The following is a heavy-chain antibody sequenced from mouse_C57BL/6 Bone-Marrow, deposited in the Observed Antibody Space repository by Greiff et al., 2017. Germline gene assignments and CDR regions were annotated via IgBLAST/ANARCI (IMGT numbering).Heavy chain of an antibody. V-gene: IGHV7-3*01. D-gene: IGHD2-4*01. CDR1: GYTITEYY. Sequence: EVQLVESGGGLVQPGGSLSLSCAASGYTITEYYMSWFRQPPGKALQWLGFIRNKANGYTTEYTAPVQGRFTISRDNSQSIIYLQMNALRAEDSATAYCARSPYDDDEWYFDVWGTGTTVTVSS. CDR3: ARSPYDDDEWYFDV. J-gene: IGHJ1*03. CDR2: IRNKANGYTT.